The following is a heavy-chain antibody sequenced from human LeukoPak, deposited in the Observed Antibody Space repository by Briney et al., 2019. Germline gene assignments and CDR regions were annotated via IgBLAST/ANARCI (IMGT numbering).Heavy chain of an antibody. J-gene: IGHJ4*02. Sequence: GGSLRLSCAVSGFTFNSYGMHWVRQAPGKGLEWVAVMWYDGSNKYYADSVKGRFTISRDDSKNTLYLQMNSLRAEDTAMYYCARGLPPVMKYYFDYWGQGTLATVSS. V-gene: IGHV3-33*01. D-gene: IGHD4-11*01. CDR1: GFTFNSYG. CDR2: MWYDGSNK. CDR3: ARGLPPVMKYYFDY.